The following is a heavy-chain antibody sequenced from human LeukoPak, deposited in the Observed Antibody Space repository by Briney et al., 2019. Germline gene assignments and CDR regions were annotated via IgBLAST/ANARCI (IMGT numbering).Heavy chain of an antibody. CDR2: INGDGRNI. J-gene: IGHJ5*02. D-gene: IGHD5-18*01. CDR3: AREYMDTASYFGP. CDR1: GFTFSSYW. Sequence: GGSLRLSCVASGFTFSSYWMHWVRQDPRKGLVWVSRINGDGRNINYADSVRGRFTISRDNAKNSLSPQLNSLRAEDTAVYYCAREYMDTASYFGPWGQGTLVTVSS. V-gene: IGHV3-74*01.